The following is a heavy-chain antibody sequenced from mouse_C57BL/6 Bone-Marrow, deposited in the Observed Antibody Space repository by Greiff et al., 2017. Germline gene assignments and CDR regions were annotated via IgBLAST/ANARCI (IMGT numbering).Heavy chain of an antibody. CDR2: IDPSDSYT. D-gene: IGHD1-1*01. CDR1: GYTFTSYW. J-gene: IGHJ4*01. Sequence: QVQLQQPVAELVMPGASVKLSCKASGYTFTSYWMHWVKQRPGQGLEWIGEIDPSDSYTNYNQKFKGKSTLTVDKSSSTAYMQLSSLTSEDSAVYYCARDGSSYNYAMDYWGQGTSVTVSS. CDR3: ARDGSSYNYAMDY. V-gene: IGHV1-69*01.